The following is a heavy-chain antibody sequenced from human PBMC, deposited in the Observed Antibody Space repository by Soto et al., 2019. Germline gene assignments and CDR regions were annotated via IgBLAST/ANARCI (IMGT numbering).Heavy chain of an antibody. CDR1: GFPFSVYG. CDR3: VRASGPFDL. V-gene: IGHV3-33*01. J-gene: IGHJ2*01. Sequence: QMQLVESGGGVVQPGKSLRLSCGGSGFPFSVYGIHWVRQAPGKGLEWVAVIWSDGSNKYYGDSVKGRFTISRDNSKNTLYLQMNNLRAEDTAVYYCVRASGPFDLRGRGTLVTVSS. CDR2: IWSDGSNK.